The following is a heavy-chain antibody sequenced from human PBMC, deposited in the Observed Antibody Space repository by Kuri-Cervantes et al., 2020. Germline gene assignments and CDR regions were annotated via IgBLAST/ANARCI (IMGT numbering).Heavy chain of an antibody. Sequence: SETLSLTCAVYGGSFSGYYWSWIRQPPGKGLEWIGEINHRGSTNYNPSLKSRVTISVDTSKNQFSLKLSSVTAADTAVYYCARDYYDSSGYSSFDYWGQGTLVTVSS. CDR2: INHRGST. D-gene: IGHD3-22*01. CDR3: ARDYYDSSGYSSFDY. J-gene: IGHJ4*02. CDR1: GGSFSGYY. V-gene: IGHV4-34*01.